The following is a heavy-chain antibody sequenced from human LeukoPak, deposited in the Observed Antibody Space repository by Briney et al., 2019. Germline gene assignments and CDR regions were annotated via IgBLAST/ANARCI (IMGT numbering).Heavy chain of an antibody. CDR2: ISGSGGST. CDR1: GFTFSSYA. V-gene: IGHV3-23*01. CDR3: AKDGRGGDSSSWFPSGFDP. D-gene: IGHD6-13*01. J-gene: IGHJ5*02. Sequence: GGSLRLSCAASGFTFSSYAMSWVRQAPGKGLEWVSAISGSGGSTYYADSVKGRFTISRDNSKNTLYLQMNSLRAEDTAVYYCAKDGRGGDSSSWFPSGFDPWGQGTLVTVSS.